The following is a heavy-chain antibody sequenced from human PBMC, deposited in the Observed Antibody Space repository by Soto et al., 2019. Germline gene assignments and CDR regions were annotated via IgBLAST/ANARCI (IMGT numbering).Heavy chain of an antibody. CDR1: GCTFSNYA. CDR3: ARDQGSSWYEIDY. D-gene: IGHD6-13*01. V-gene: IGHV3-23*01. J-gene: IGHJ4*02. CDR2: ISGSGSST. Sequence: GGSRRLSCAASGCTFSNYAVTWVRQAPGKGLEWVSTISGSGSSTYYADSVKGRFTISRDNSKNTLYLQMNSLRAEDTAVYYCARDQGSSWYEIDYWGQGTLVTVS.